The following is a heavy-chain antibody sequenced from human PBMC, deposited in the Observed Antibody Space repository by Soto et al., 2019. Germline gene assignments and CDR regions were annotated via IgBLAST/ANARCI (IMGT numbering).Heavy chain of an antibody. D-gene: IGHD7-27*01. CDR3: ARGWGRIFDY. CDR2: INHSGST. CDR1: GGSFSGYY. Sequence: QVQLQQWGAGLLKPSETLSLTCAVYGGSFSGYYWNWIRQPPGKGLEWIGEINHSGSTNYNPSLKSRVTISVDTSKNPFSLQLSSVTAADTAVYYCARGWGRIFDYWGQGTLVTVSS. V-gene: IGHV4-34*01. J-gene: IGHJ4*02.